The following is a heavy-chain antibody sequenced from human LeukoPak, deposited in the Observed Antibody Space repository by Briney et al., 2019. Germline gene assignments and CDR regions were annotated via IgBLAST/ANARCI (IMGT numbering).Heavy chain of an antibody. J-gene: IGHJ4*02. CDR2: IRYDGSNK. CDR3: AKVDSSGSNCFDF. CDR1: GFTLSSYA. Sequence: PGGSLRLSCAASGFTLSSYAMHWVRLAPGKGLEWVAFIRYDGSNKYYADSVKGRFTISRDNSKNTLYLQMNSLRAEDTAVYYCAKVDSSGSNCFDFWGQGTLVTVSS. D-gene: IGHD6-19*01. V-gene: IGHV3-30*02.